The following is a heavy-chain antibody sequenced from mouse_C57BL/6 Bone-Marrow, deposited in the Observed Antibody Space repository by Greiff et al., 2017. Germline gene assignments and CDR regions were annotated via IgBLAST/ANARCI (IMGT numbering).Heavy chain of an antibody. Sequence: QVQLQQPGAELVKPGASVKLSCKASGYTFTSYWMHWVKQRPGQGLEWIGMIHPNSGSTNYNEKFKSKATLTVDKSSSTAYMQLSSLTSEDSAVYYCARPITTVVAFDYWGQGTLVTVSA. CDR2: IHPNSGST. CDR3: ARPITTVVAFDY. V-gene: IGHV1-64*01. J-gene: IGHJ3*01. CDR1: GYTFTSYW. D-gene: IGHD1-1*01.